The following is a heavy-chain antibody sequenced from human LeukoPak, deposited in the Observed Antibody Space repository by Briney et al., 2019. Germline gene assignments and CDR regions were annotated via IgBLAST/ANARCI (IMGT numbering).Heavy chain of an antibody. V-gene: IGHV4-34*01. J-gene: IGHJ4*02. Sequence: PSETLSLTCAVYGGSFSGYYWSWIRQPPGKGLEWIGEINHSGSTNYNPSLKSRVTISVDTSKNQFSLKLSSVTAADTAVYYCARGRVGSYGRYLSCWGQGTLVTVSS. CDR1: GGSFSGYY. CDR2: INHSGST. CDR3: ARGRVGSYGRYLSC. D-gene: IGHD5-18*01.